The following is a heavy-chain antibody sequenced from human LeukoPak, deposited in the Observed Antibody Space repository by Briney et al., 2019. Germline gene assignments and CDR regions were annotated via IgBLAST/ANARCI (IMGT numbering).Heavy chain of an antibody. CDR3: ARGQKVRGVIITSLYYYYYYGMDV. CDR1: GFTFSDYY. D-gene: IGHD3-10*01. CDR2: ISSSGSTI. J-gene: IGHJ6*02. V-gene: IGHV3-11*01. Sequence: PGGSLRLSCAASGFTFSDYYMSWIRQAPGKGLEWVSYISSSGSTIYYADSVKGRFTISRDNAKNSLYLQMNSLRAEDTAVYYCARGQKVRGVIITSLYYYYYYGMDVWGQGTTVTVSS.